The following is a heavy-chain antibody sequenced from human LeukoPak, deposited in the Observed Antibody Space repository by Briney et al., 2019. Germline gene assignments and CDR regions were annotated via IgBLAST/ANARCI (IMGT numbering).Heavy chain of an antibody. Sequence: GGSLRLSCAASGFTVSSNYMSWVRQAPGKGLEWVSVIYSGGSTYYADSVKGRFTISRDNSKNTLYLQMNSLRAEDTAVYYCASPQGGSFAYYFDYWGQGTLVTVSS. J-gene: IGHJ4*02. V-gene: IGHV3-66*01. CDR3: ASPQGGSFAYYFDY. CDR1: GFTVSSNY. CDR2: IYSGGST. D-gene: IGHD3-16*01.